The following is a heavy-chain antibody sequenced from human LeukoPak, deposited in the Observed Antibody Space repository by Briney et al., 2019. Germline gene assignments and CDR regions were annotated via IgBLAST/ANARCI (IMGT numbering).Heavy chain of an antibody. D-gene: IGHD7-27*01. J-gene: IGHJ4*02. Sequence: PGGSLRLSCAASGFTFSSYGMHWVRQAPGKGLEWVAFIRYDGSNKYYADSVKGRFTISRDNSKNTLYLQMNSLRAEDTAVYYCANLPTRTPFFAALLAGDQHYWGQGTLVTVSS. CDR2: IRYDGSNK. CDR3: ANLPTRTPFFAALLAGDQHY. V-gene: IGHV3-30*02. CDR1: GFTFSSYG.